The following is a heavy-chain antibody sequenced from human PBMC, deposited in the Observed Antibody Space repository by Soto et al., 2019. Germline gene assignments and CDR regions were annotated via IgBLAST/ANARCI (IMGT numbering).Heavy chain of an antibody. CDR2: LNPTTGNT. CDR1: GYLFTSSD. CDR3: TRRRIMITFGGAIITDY. Sequence: QVQLVRSGAEVKKPGASVKVSCKASGYLFTSSDINWVRQATGQGLEWMGWLNPTTGNTGYAQNFQGRVTMTGNTSISTAYMELSSLKSEDTAVYYSTRRRIMITFGGAIITDYSGQGSLVTVSS. D-gene: IGHD3-16*01. J-gene: IGHJ4*02. V-gene: IGHV1-8*01.